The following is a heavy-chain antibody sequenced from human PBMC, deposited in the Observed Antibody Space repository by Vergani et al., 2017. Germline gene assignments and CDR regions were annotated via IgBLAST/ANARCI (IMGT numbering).Heavy chain of an antibody. CDR1: GGSISSYY. CDR2: IYYSGRT. Sequence: QVQLQESGPGLVKPSETLSLTCTVSGGSISSYYWSWIRQPPGKGLEWIGYIYYSGRTNYNPSLKSRVTISVDTSKNQFSLKLSSVTAADTAVYYCARASGYSPAFDIWGQGTMVTVSS. J-gene: IGHJ3*02. D-gene: IGHD3-22*01. V-gene: IGHV4-59*01. CDR3: ARASGYSPAFDI.